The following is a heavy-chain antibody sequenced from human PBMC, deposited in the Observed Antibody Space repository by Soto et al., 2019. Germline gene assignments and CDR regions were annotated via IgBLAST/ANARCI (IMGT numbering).Heavy chain of an antibody. Sequence: GGSLRLSCAASGFTFSDYYMSWIRQAPGKGLEWVSYISSSSSYTNYADSVKGRFTISRDNAKNSLYLQMNSLRAEDTAVYYCARDRIAAAGTIDYWGQGTLVTVSS. J-gene: IGHJ4*02. CDR1: GFTFSDYY. CDR3: ARDRIAAAGTIDY. V-gene: IGHV3-11*06. D-gene: IGHD6-13*01. CDR2: ISSSSSYT.